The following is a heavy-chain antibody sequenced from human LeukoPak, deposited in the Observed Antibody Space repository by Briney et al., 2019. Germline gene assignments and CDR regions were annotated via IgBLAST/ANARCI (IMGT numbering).Heavy chain of an antibody. CDR1: EYTFTSYY. CDR3: ARDRGEGYYFDY. V-gene: IGHV1-46*01. CDR2: INPSGGST. J-gene: IGHJ4*02. Sequence: ASVKVSCKASEYTFTSYYMHWVRQAPGQGLEWMGGINPSGGSTSYAQKFQGRLTMTRDTSTSTVYMELSSLRSEDTAVYYCARDRGEGYYFDYWGQGTLVTVSS. D-gene: IGHD3-10*01.